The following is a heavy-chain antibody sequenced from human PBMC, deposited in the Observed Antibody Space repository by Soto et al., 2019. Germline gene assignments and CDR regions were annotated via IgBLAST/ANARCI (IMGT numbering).Heavy chain of an antibody. J-gene: IGHJ5*02. Sequence: QVQLVQSGAEVKKPGSSVKVSCKASGGSFNSNAFSWVRQAPGQGLEWLGGIIPIFTSANYAQKFQGRVTITADESSSTIYMELSRLTPEDTAVYYCARSSGGVYGIIIEGTNWFAPWGQGTLVTVSS. CDR3: ARSSGGVYGIIIEGTNWFAP. V-gene: IGHV1-69*01. CDR1: GGSFNSNA. D-gene: IGHD3-16*01. CDR2: IIPIFTSA.